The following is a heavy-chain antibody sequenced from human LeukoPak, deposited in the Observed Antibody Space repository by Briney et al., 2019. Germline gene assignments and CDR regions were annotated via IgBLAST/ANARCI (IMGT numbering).Heavy chain of an antibody. CDR2: IYYSGST. CDR1: GGSISSSSYY. V-gene: IGHV4-39*07. D-gene: IGHD3-22*01. J-gene: IGHJ4*02. CDR3: ARGGDVVVITPFDY. Sequence: PSETLSLTCTVSGGSISSSSYYWGWIRQPPGKGLEWIGSIYYSGSTNYNPSLKSRVTISVDTSKNQFSLKLSSVTAADTAVYYCARGGDVVVITPFDYWGQGTLVTVSS.